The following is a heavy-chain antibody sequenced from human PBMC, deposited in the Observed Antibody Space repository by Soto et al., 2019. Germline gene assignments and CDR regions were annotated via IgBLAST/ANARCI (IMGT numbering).Heavy chain of an antibody. V-gene: IGHV1-69*01. CDR3: ARDGSVVVPAAILYYYYGMDV. Sequence: VQLVQSGAEVKKPGSSVKVSCKASGGTFSSYAISWVRQAPGQGLEWMGGIIPIFGTANYAQKFQGRVTITADESTSTAYMELSSLRSEDTAVYYCARDGSVVVPAAILYYYYGMDVWGQGTTVTVSS. CDR1: GGTFSSYA. J-gene: IGHJ6*02. CDR2: IIPIFGTA. D-gene: IGHD2-2*01.